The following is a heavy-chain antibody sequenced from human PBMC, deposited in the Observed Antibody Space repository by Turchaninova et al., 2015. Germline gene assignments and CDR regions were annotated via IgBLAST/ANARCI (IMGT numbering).Heavy chain of an antibody. Sequence: VQLVESGGGVVQPGRSLRLSCAASGFTFNSYVMHWVRRAPGKGLEGVAIVSDEGTKKNDADPVRGRFTVSRDNARNTLYVQMNSLTTEDTAVYYCARAPIGLSYSSGSYFDFWGQGTLVTVAS. CDR1: GFTFNSYV. J-gene: IGHJ4*02. CDR3: ARAPIGLSYSSGSYFDF. V-gene: IGHV3-30*04. CDR2: VSDEGTKK. D-gene: IGHD3-22*01.